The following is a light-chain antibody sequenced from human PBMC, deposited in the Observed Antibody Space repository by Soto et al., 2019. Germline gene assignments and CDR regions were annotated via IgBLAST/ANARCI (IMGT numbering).Light chain of an antibody. CDR3: QQGDSFPFT. CDR2: AAT. V-gene: IGKV1-12*01. Sequence: DIQMTQSPSSVSASVGDSVTITCRASQDISSWVAWYQQKPGKAPKLLISAATSLQSGVPRRFSGSGSGTDFTLIISSLQPEDLATYFCQQGDSFPFTFGGGTKVDIK. CDR1: QDISSW. J-gene: IGKJ4*01.